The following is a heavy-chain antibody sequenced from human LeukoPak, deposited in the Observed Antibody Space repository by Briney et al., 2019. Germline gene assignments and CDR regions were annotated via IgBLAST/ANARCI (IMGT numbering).Heavy chain of an antibody. D-gene: IGHD3/OR15-3a*01. Sequence: GGSLRLSCAASGFIFSYYGMHWVRQAPGKGLEWVAVIWYDGSNRYYADSVKGRFTISRDNSKSTLYLLMNSLRAEDTAVYFCASGLVGGSFDYWGQGTLVTVFS. J-gene: IGHJ4*02. V-gene: IGHV3-33*03. CDR1: GFIFSYYG. CDR2: IWYDGSNR. CDR3: ASGLVGGSFDY.